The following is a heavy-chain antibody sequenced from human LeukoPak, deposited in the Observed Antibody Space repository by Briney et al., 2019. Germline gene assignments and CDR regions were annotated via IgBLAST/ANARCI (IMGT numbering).Heavy chain of an antibody. Sequence: ASVSVSCKASGYTFTGHFIHGVRQAPGQGLEWVGWIYPNSGGTKYAQKFQGRVTMTRDTSISTAYMELTRLTSDDTAVYYCARREWSGYYGEYWGQGTLVLVSS. CDR3: ARREWSGYYGEY. CDR1: GYTFTGHF. J-gene: IGHJ4*02. CDR2: IYPNSGGT. D-gene: IGHD3-3*01. V-gene: IGHV1-2*02.